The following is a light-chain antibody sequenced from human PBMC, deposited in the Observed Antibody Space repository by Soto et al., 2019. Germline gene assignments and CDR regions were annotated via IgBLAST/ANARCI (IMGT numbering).Light chain of an antibody. Sequence: HSVLTQPPSASGTPGQRVTISCSGSSSNIGSNTVNWYQQLPGTAPKLLIYSNNHRPSGVHDRFSGSKSGTSASLAISGLQSEDEADYYCAAWDDSLNGVVFGGGTKLTVL. CDR1: SSNIGSNT. J-gene: IGLJ2*01. V-gene: IGLV1-44*01. CDR3: AAWDDSLNGVV. CDR2: SNN.